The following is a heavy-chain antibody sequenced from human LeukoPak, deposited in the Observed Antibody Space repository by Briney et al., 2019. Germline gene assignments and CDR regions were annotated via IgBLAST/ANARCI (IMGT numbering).Heavy chain of an antibody. Sequence: SETLSLTCTVSGYSISSGYYWGWIRQPPGKGLEWIGSIYHSGSTYYNPSLKSRVTISVDTSKNQFSLKLSSVTAADTAVYYCARENSSSSDWFDPWGREPWSPSPQ. D-gene: IGHD6-6*01. CDR1: GYSISSGYY. CDR2: IYHSGST. J-gene: IGHJ5*02. V-gene: IGHV4-38-2*02. CDR3: ARENSSSSDWFDP.